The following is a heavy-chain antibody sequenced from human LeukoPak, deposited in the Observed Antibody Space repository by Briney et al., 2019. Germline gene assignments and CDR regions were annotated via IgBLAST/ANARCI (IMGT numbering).Heavy chain of an antibody. CDR3: ARTRGIVDPFDY. D-gene: IGHD1-26*01. CDR1: GYTFTGYY. J-gene: IGHJ4*02. Sequence: ASVKVSCKASGYTFTGYYMHWVRQTPGQGLEWMGWINPNSGGTNFAQRIQGRVTMTRDTSISTAYMEMSRVRSDGTAVYYCARTRGIVDPFDYWGQGTLVTVSS. CDR2: INPNSGGT. V-gene: IGHV1-2*02.